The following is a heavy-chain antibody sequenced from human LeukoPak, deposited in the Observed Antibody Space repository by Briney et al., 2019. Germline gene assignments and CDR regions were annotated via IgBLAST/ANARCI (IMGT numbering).Heavy chain of an antibody. V-gene: IGHV3-23*01. CDR2: ISGSGGST. D-gene: IGHD6-19*01. Sequence: GGSLRLSCATSGFTFSNDWMNWARQAPGKGLEWVSAISGSGGSTYYADSVKGRFTISRDNSKNTLYLQMNSLRAEDTAVYYCAKRDISGGWPFDYWGQGTLVTVSS. CDR3: AKRDISGGWPFDY. J-gene: IGHJ4*02. CDR1: GFTFSNDW.